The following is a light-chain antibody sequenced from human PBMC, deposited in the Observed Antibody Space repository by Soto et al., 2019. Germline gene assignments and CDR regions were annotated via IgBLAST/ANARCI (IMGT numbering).Light chain of an antibody. Sequence: QSVLTQPASMSESPGQSITISCTGTSSDVGSYNYVCGYQHHPGKAPKLISSEVSNRPSGVSDHFSGSKSSNTASLTISGLQPEDEADYYCTSFTSSTTYVFGTGTKVTVL. V-gene: IGLV2-14*01. CDR3: TSFTSSTTYV. CDR1: SSDVGSYNY. J-gene: IGLJ1*01. CDR2: EVS.